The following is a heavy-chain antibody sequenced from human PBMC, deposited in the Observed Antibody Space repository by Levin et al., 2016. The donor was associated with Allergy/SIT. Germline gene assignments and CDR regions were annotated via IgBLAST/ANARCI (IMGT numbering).Heavy chain of an antibody. J-gene: IGHJ4*02. D-gene: IGHD2-15*01. CDR3: AKWDGGFDY. V-gene: IGHV3-23*01. CDR2: ISGSGGST. CDR1: GFTFSSYA. Sequence: GESLKISCAASGFTFSSYAMSWVRQAPGKGLEWVSAISGSGGSTYYADSVKGRFTISRDNSKNTLYLQMNSLRAEDTAVYYCAKWDGGFDYWGQGTLVTVSS.